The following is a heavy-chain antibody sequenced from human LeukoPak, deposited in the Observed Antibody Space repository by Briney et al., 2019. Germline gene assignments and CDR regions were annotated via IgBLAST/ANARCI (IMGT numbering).Heavy chain of an antibody. CDR1: GGSISSGGYS. V-gene: IGHV4-31*03. CDR3: ARLYYYGSGSFSQYYFDY. CDR2: IYYSGST. D-gene: IGHD3-10*01. Sequence: PSQTLSLTCTVSGGSISSGGYSWSWIRQHPGKGLEWIGYIYYSGSTYYNPSLKSRVTISVDTSKNQFSLKLSSVTAADTAVYYCARLYYYGSGSFSQYYFDYWGQGTLVTVSS. J-gene: IGHJ4*02.